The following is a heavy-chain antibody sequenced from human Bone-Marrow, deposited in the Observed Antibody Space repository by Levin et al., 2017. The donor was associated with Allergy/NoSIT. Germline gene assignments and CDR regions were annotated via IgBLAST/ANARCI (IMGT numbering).Heavy chain of an antibody. Sequence: PGGSLRLSCAASGFTFGSYWMHWVRQAPGKGLVWVSRINSDGSSTSYADSVKGRFTISRDNAKNTLYLQMNSLRAEDTAVYYCARGMAGTYYYGMDVWGQGTTVTVSS. V-gene: IGHV3-74*01. CDR1: GFTFGSYW. CDR2: INSDGSST. J-gene: IGHJ6*02. CDR3: ARGMAGTYYYGMDV. D-gene: IGHD6-19*01.